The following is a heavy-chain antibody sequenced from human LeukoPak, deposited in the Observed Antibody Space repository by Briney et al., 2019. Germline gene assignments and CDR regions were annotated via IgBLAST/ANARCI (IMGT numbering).Heavy chain of an antibody. J-gene: IGHJ4*02. D-gene: IGHD6-13*01. CDR2: INSDGSST. CDR1: GFTFSNYW. CDR3: AKGSYSATWYYFDY. Sequence: HPGGSLRLSCAASGFTFSNYWMHWVRQAPGKGLVWVSRINSDGSSTTSADSVKGRFTISRDNAKNSLYLQMNSLRAEDTALYYCAKGSYSATWYYFDYWGQGTLVTVSS. V-gene: IGHV3-74*01.